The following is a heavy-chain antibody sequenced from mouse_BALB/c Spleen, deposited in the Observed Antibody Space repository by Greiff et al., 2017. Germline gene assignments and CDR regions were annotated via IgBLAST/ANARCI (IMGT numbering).Heavy chain of an antibody. Sequence: QVQLQQSGAELVRPGTSVKVSCKASGYAFTNYLIEWVKQRPGQGLEWIGVINPGSGGTNYNEKFKGKATLTADKSSSTAYMQLSSLTSDDSAVYFCAREAYDYFYAMDDWGQGTSVTVSS. CDR2: INPGSGGT. CDR1: GYAFTNYL. CDR3: AREAYDYFYAMDD. V-gene: IGHV1-54*01. J-gene: IGHJ4*01. D-gene: IGHD2-4*01.